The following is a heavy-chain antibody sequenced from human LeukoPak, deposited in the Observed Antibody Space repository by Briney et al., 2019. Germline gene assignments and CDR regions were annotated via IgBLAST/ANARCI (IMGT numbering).Heavy chain of an antibody. J-gene: IGHJ4*02. D-gene: IGHD2-21*01. CDR3: ARGRYCGGDCYSCSF. Sequence: SVKVSCKASGGTFSSYAFSWVRQAPGQGLEWMGGIIPIFGTANYAQKFQGRVTITTDESTSTAYMELSSLRSEDTAVYYCARGRYCGGDCYSCSFWGQGTLVTVSS. CDR2: IIPIFGTA. CDR1: GGTFSSYA. V-gene: IGHV1-69*05.